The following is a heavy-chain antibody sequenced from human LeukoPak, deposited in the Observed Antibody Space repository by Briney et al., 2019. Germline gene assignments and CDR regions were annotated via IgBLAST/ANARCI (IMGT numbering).Heavy chain of an antibody. V-gene: IGHV3-23*01. CDR3: AKAPGPSVVVTAISDY. CDR2: ISGSGGST. Sequence: GGSLRLSCAASGFTFSSYAMSWARQAPGKGLEWVSAISGSGGSTYYADSVKGRFTISRDNSKNTLYLQMNSLRAEDTAVYYCAKAPGPSVVVTAISDYWGQGTLVTVSS. CDR1: GFTFSSYA. D-gene: IGHD2-21*02. J-gene: IGHJ4*02.